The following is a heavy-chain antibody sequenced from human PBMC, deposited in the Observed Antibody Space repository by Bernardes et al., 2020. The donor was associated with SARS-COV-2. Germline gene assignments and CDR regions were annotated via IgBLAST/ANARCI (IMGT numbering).Heavy chain of an antibody. CDR1: GGSTSSGGYY. J-gene: IGHJ4*02. Sequence: SESLSLTCTVSGGSTSSGGYYWSWIRQRPGKGLEWIGYIYYSGSTYYTPSLKSRVTISLDKSQNQFSLTLSSVTAADTAVYYCARGIQLWFNFDYWGRGTLVTVSS. CDR3: ARGIQLWFNFDY. V-gene: IGHV4-31*03. CDR2: IYYSGST. D-gene: IGHD5-18*01.